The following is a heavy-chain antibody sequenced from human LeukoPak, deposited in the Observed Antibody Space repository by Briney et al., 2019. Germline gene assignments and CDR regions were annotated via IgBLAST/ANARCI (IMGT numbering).Heavy chain of an antibody. V-gene: IGHV3-48*02. J-gene: IGHJ4*02. CDR1: GFTFSSYS. CDR3: ARDLGGGGRDFDY. D-gene: IGHD2-15*01. CDR2: ISSSRSII. Sequence: PGGTLRLSCAASGFTFSSYSMNWVRQAPGKGLEWVSYISSSRSIIHYADSVKGRFTISRDNAKHSLYLQMNSLRDEDTAVYYCARDLGGGGRDFDYWGQGTLVTVSS.